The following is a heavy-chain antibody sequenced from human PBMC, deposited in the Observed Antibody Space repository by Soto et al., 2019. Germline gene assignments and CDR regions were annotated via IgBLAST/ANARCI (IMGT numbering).Heavy chain of an antibody. CDR2: VKSKADGGTA. Sequence: EVQLVESGGGLVQPGGSLRLSCAASGFSITNTWMHWVRQAPGKGLGWVGRVKSKADGGTADYAAPVKGRFTVSRDDSKNTQYLQMNSLKMEDTAVYYCNSYPDFWGGHTPLWGQETLVTVSS. V-gene: IGHV3-15*07. CDR3: NSYPDFWGGHTPL. D-gene: IGHD3-3*01. J-gene: IGHJ4*02. CDR1: GFSITNTW.